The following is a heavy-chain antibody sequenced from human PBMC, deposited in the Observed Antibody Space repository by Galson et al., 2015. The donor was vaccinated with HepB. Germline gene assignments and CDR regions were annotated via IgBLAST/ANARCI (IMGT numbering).Heavy chain of an antibody. CDR2: IIPIFGTA. V-gene: IGHV1-69*13. CDR3: ASDLAYCGGDCYWYFDL. J-gene: IGHJ2*01. Sequence: SVKVSCKASGGTFSSYAISWVRQAPGQGLEWMGGIIPIFGTANYAQKFQGRVTITADESTSTAYMELSSLRSEDTAVYYCASDLAYCGGDCYWYFDLWGRGTLVTVSS. D-gene: IGHD2-21*01. CDR1: GGTFSSYA.